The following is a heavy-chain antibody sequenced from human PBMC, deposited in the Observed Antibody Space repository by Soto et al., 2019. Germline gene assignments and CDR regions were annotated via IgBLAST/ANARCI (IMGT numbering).Heavy chain of an antibody. CDR3: AREYRNWFDP. Sequence: PGGSLRLSCAASGFTFSTYSMNWVRQAPGKGLEWVSSISSSSTYIYYADSVKGRFTISRDNAKNSLYLQMNSLRAEDTAIYYCAREYRNWFDPWGQGTLVTVSS. D-gene: IGHD5-18*01. CDR2: ISSSSTYI. CDR1: GFTFSTYS. V-gene: IGHV3-21*01. J-gene: IGHJ5*02.